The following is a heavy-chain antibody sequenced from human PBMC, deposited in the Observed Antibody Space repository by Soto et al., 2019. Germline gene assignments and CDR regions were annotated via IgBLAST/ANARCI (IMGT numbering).Heavy chain of an antibody. CDR3: AKVRRGHSSSWYFDY. CDR2: ISGSGGST. D-gene: IGHD6-13*01. J-gene: IGHJ4*02. V-gene: IGHV3-23*01. Sequence: GGSLRLSCAASGFTFSSYAMSWVRQAPGKGLEWVSAISGSGGSTYYADSVKGRFTISRDNSKNTLYLQMNSLRAEDTAVYYCAKVRRGHSSSWYFDYWGQGTLVTVSS. CDR1: GFTFSSYA.